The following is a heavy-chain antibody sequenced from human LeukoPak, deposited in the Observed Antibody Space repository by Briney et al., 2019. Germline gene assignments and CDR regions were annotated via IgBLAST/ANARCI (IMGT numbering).Heavy chain of an antibody. Sequence: SVKVSCKVSGYTLTELSMHWVRQAPGKGLEWMGGIIPIFGTANYAQKFQGRVTITADESTSTAYMELSSLRSEDTAVYYCARGPHLSTSFDYWGQGTLVTVSS. CDR2: IIPIFGTA. CDR1: GYTLTELS. J-gene: IGHJ4*02. CDR3: ARGPHLSTSFDY. V-gene: IGHV1-69*13. D-gene: IGHD6-13*01.